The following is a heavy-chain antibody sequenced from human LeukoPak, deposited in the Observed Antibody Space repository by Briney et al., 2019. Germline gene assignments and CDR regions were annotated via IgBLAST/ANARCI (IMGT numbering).Heavy chain of an antibody. Sequence: SETLSLTCTVSGGSISSSSYYWGWIRQPPGKGLEWIGSIYYSGSTYYNPSLKSRVTISVDTSKNQFSLKLSSVTAADTAVYYCARGWGFDYWGQGTLVTVSP. J-gene: IGHJ4*02. D-gene: IGHD7-27*01. V-gene: IGHV4-39*07. CDR2: IYYSGST. CDR3: ARGWGFDY. CDR1: GGSISSSSYY.